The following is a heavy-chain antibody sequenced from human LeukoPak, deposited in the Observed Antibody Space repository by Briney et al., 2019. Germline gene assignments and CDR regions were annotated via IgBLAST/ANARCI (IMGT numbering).Heavy chain of an antibody. CDR3: ARGYTYLDS. Sequence: SETLSLTCTVSGDSFSTYYWTWIRQSAGKGLEWIGRIYASGGINYNPSLRSRVSMSMDTSKKQSSLMLTSVTAADTAVYYCARGYTYLDSWGQGTLVTVSS. CDR2: IYASGGI. J-gene: IGHJ4*02. CDR1: GDSFSTYY. D-gene: IGHD2-2*02. V-gene: IGHV4-4*07.